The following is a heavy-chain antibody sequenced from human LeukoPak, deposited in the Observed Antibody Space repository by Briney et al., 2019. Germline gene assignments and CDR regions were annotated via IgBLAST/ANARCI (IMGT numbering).Heavy chain of an antibody. D-gene: IGHD3-3*01. CDR1: GGSISSYY. J-gene: IGHJ6*02. CDR2: IYYSGST. Sequence: SETLSLTCTVSGGSISSYYWSWIRQPPGKGLEWIGYIYYSGSTNYNPSLKSRVTISVDTSKNQFSLKLSSVTAADTAVYYCARDSRITIFGVAYDYYYYGMDVWGQGTTATVSS. CDR3: ARDSRITIFGVAYDYYYYGMDV. V-gene: IGHV4-59*01.